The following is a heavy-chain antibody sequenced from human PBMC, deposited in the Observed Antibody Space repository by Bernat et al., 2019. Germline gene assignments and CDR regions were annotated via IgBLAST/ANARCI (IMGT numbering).Heavy chain of an antibody. Sequence: QVQLQESGPGLVKPSQTLSLTCTVSGGSISSGGYYWSWIRQHPGKGLEWIGYIYYSGSTYYNPSLKSRVTISVDTSKNQFSLKLSSVTAADTAVYYCARSPAYYDFWSGYYTSHYFDYWGQGTLVTVSS. D-gene: IGHD3-3*01. J-gene: IGHJ4*02. CDR3: ARSPAYYDFWSGYYTSHYFDY. CDR1: GGSISSGGYY. V-gene: IGHV4-31*03. CDR2: IYYSGST.